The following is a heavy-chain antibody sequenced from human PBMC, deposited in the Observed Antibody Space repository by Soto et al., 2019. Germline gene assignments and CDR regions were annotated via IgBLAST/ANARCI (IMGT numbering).Heavy chain of an antibody. CDR3: ARAPDDYGGMDV. Sequence: QVQLQESGPGLVKPSQTLSLTCTVSGGSISSGGYYWSWIRQHPGKGLEWIGYIYYSGSTYYNPSLNGRVTISVDTSKNQSSLKLSSVTAADTAVYYCARAPDDYGGMDVWGQGTTVTVSS. CDR1: GGSISSGGYY. CDR2: IYYSGST. V-gene: IGHV4-31*03. J-gene: IGHJ6*02. D-gene: IGHD4-17*01.